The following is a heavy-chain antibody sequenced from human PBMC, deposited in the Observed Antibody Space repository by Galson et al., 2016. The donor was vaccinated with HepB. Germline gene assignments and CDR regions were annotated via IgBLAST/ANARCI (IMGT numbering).Heavy chain of an antibody. V-gene: IGHV3-30*04. CDR1: GFTFSSYA. D-gene: IGHD1-1*01. CDR3: ARDSGRYNWNDYDY. J-gene: IGHJ4*02. Sequence: SLRLSCAASGFTFSSYAMNWVRQAPGKGLEWVAIISYDGDNKKFTDSVEGRFTISRDNSKNTLYLQMNSLRVEDTAVYYCARDSGRYNWNDYDYWGQGTLVTVSS. CDR2: ISYDGDNK.